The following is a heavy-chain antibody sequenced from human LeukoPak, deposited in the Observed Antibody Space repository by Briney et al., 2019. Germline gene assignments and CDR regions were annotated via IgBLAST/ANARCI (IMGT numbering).Heavy chain of an antibody. CDR1: GYTFTTYD. V-gene: IGHV1-8*01. CDR2: MNPNNDDT. CDR3: ARGRTDYYDSSASFPALGY. D-gene: IGHD3-22*01. Sequence: ASVKVSCKASGYTFTTYDVNWVRQATGQGLEWMGWMNPNNDDTGYAQKFQGRVTMTRDTSISTAYMELSSLRSEDTAVYYCARGRTDYYDSSASFPALGYWGQGTLVTVSS. J-gene: IGHJ4*02.